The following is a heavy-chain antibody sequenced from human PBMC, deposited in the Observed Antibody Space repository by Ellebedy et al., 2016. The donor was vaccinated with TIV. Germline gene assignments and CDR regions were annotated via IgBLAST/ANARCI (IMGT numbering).Heavy chain of an antibody. CDR3: ARDIGAYYGMDV. J-gene: IGHJ6*02. V-gene: IGHV1-46*01. D-gene: IGHD1-26*01. CDR2: INPSGGST. Sequence: ASVKVSCXASGYTFTSYYMHWVRQAPGQGLEWMGIINPSGGSTSYAQKFQGRVTMTRDTSTSTVYMELSSLRSEDTAVFYCARDIGAYYGMDVWGQGTTVTVSS. CDR1: GYTFTSYY.